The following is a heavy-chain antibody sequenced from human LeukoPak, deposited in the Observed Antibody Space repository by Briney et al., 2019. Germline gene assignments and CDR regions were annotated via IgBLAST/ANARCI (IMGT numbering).Heavy chain of an antibody. CDR3: ARPSSSGWSWVYAN. V-gene: IGHV3-48*04. D-gene: IGHD6-19*01. J-gene: IGHJ4*02. CDR2: ISNTGNTI. CDR1: GFTFSSYS. Sequence: GGSLRLSCAASGFTFSSYSMNWVRQAPGKGLEWVSYISNTGNTIYDADSVKGRFTISRDNARNSLYLQMNSLRVEDTAVYYCARPSSSGWSWVYANWGQGTLVTVSS.